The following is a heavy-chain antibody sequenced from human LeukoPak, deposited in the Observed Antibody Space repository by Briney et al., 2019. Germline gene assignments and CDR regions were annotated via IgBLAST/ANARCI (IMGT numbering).Heavy chain of an antibody. Sequence: PGGSLRLSCEASGFTVSSYFMNWVRQAPGKGLEWVSVIYTYGNTYYGDSVKGRFTISRDNSKNTVYLQMNSLRVEDTPLYYCARDRDHHEAFDMWGQGTMVTVSS. V-gene: IGHV3-66*01. CDR1: GFTVSSYF. CDR3: ARDRDHHEAFDM. CDR2: IYTYGNT. J-gene: IGHJ3*02. D-gene: IGHD3-10*01.